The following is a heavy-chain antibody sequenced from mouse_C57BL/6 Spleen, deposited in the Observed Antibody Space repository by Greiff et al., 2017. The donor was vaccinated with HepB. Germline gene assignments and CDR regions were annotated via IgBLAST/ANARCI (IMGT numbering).Heavy chain of an antibody. D-gene: IGHD2-3*01. J-gene: IGHJ3*01. Sequence: VKLMESGAELVRPGASVTLSCKASGYTFTDYEMHWVKQTPVHGLEWIGAIDPETGGTAYNQKFKGKAILTADKSSSTAYMELRSLTSEDSAVYYCTREGAYDGYYDWFAYWGQGTLVTVSA. CDR2: IDPETGGT. CDR3: TREGAYDGYYDWFAY. CDR1: GYTFTDYE. V-gene: IGHV1-15*01.